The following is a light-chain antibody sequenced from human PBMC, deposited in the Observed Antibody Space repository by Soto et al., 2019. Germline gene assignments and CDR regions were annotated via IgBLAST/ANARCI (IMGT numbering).Light chain of an antibody. Sequence: DVQVTQSPSTLSASVGDRFTMTCRASESISSWLAWYQQKPGKAPKLLIYKASSLESGVPSRFSGSGSGTEFTLTFSSLQPDDFATYNCQQYNSYWTFGQGTKVDI. CDR3: QQYNSYWT. J-gene: IGKJ1*01. CDR2: KAS. V-gene: IGKV1-5*03. CDR1: ESISSW.